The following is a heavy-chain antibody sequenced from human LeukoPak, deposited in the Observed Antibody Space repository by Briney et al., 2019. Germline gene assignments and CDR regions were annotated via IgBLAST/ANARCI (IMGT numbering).Heavy chain of an antibody. CDR3: ARDQRKSWSYSFDY. J-gene: IGHJ4*02. CDR2: ISDDGGNK. V-gene: IGHV3-30-3*01. D-gene: IGHD6-13*01. Sequence: PGGSLRLSCAASGLTFTHHAMHWVRQAPGKRMEWVAVISDDGGNKYYADSVKGRFTISRDNSKTTLYLQMNSLRAEDTAVYYCARDQRKSWSYSFDYWAQGTLVTVSS. CDR1: GLTFTHHA.